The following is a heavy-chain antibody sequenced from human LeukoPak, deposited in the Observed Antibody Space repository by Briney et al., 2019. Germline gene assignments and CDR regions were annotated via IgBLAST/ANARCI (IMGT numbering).Heavy chain of an antibody. J-gene: IGHJ5*02. V-gene: IGHV4-34*01. D-gene: IGHD3-3*01. CDR2: INHSGST. CDR1: GGSFSGYY. CDR3: ARGLEDWSGYYPLSWFDP. Sequence: PSETLSLTCAVYGGSFSGYYWSWIRQPPGKGLEWIGEINHSGSTNYNPSLKSRVTISVDTSKNQFSLKLSSVTAADTAVYYCARGLEDWSGYYPLSWFDPWGQGTLVTVSS.